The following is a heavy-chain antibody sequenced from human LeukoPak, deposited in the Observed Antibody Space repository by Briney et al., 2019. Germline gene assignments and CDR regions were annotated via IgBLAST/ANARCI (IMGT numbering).Heavy chain of an antibody. CDR2: INAYNGNT. D-gene: IGHD5-18*01. J-gene: IGHJ6*02. V-gene: IGHV1-18*01. CDR1: GYTFTSYG. CDR3: ARGVDTAMVDYYYYYGMDV. Sequence: GASVKVSCKASGYTFTSYGISWMRQAPGQGLEWMGWINAYNGNTNYAQKLQGRVTMTTDTSTSTAYMELRSLRSDDTAVYYCARGVDTAMVDYYYYYGMDVWGQGTTVTVSS.